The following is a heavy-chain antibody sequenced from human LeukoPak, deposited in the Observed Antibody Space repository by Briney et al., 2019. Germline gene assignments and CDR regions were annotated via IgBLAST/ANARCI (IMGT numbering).Heavy chain of an antibody. CDR1: GYTFTSYG. V-gene: IGHV1-18*01. D-gene: IGHD3-3*01. CDR2: ISAYNGNT. J-gene: IGHJ4*02. CDR3: ARQTYHDFWSGYSDYFDY. Sequence: GASVKVSCKASGYTFTSYGISWVRQAPGQGLEWMGWISAYNGNTNYAQKLQGRVTMTTDTSTSTAYMELRSLRSDDTAVYYCARQTYHDFWSGYSDYFDYWGQGTLVTVSS.